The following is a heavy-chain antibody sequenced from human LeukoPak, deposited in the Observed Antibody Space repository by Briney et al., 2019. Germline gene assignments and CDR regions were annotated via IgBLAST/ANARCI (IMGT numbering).Heavy chain of an antibody. D-gene: IGHD1-26*01. J-gene: IGHJ4*02. CDR1: GGSISSSPYF. CDR2: IYYSGSA. V-gene: IGHV4-39*07. Sequence: KPSETLSLTCTVSGGSISSSPYFWGWIRQPPGKGLEWIASIYYSGSANYNPSLKSRVTISVDTSKNRFSLKLSSVTAADTAVYYCARSHMGADYWGQGTLVTVSS. CDR3: ARSHMGADY.